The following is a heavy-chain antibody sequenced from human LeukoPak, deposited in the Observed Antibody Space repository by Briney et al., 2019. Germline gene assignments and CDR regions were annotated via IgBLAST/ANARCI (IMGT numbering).Heavy chain of an antibody. J-gene: IGHJ4*02. CDR2: ISGSGGTT. V-gene: IGHV3-23*01. D-gene: IGHD3-16*01. CDR3: ARDAGAYTYEQYYFDY. CDR1: GFTFSSYG. Sequence: GGSLRLSCAASGFTFSSYGMSWVRQAPGKGLEWVSAISGSGGTTYYADSVMGRFTISRDNSKNTLYLQMNSLRAEDTAVYYCARDAGAYTYEQYYFDYWGQGTLVTVSS.